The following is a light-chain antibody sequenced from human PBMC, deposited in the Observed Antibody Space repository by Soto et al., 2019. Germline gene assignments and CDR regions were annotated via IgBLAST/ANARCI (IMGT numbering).Light chain of an antibody. CDR3: YQYNSYSPLT. V-gene: IGKV1-5*01. J-gene: IGKJ4*02. CDR2: HAS. CDR1: QSISIW. Sequence: ILKTHCPSHRSKAVGSRVAITCRASQSISIWLAWYQQKPGTAAKLLIYHASTLQSGVPSRFSGSGSWTEVTLTIISRQPYDFSGFYCYQYNSYSPLTVGEGTKVEIK.